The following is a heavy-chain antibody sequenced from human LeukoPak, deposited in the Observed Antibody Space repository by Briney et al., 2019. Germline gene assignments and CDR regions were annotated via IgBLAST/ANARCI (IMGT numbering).Heavy chain of an antibody. Sequence: GGSLRLSCAASGFTFSSYSMNWVHQAPGKGLEWVSSISSSSSYIYYADSVKGRFTISRDNSKNTLYLQMNSLRTEDTAVYYCAKAPVGNPVGARVDYWGQGTLVTVSS. J-gene: IGHJ4*02. CDR3: AKAPVGNPVGARVDY. CDR2: ISSSSSYI. D-gene: IGHD1-26*01. V-gene: IGHV3-21*04. CDR1: GFTFSSYS.